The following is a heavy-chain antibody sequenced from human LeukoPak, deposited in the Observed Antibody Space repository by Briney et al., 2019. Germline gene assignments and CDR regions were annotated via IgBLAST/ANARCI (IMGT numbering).Heavy chain of an antibody. Sequence: SETLSLTCTVSGGSISSYCWSWIRQPPGKGLEWIGYIYYSGSTNYNPSLKSRVTISVDRSKNQFSLKLSSVTAADTAVYYCAREGRISDYWGQGTLVTVSS. CDR3: AREGRISDY. CDR2: IYYSGST. V-gene: IGHV4-59*12. CDR1: GGSISSYC. D-gene: IGHD2-15*01. J-gene: IGHJ4*02.